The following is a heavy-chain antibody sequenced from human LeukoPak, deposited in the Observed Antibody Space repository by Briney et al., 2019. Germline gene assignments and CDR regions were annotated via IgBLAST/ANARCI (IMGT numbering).Heavy chain of an antibody. V-gene: IGHV4-39*01. J-gene: IGHJ4*02. CDR3: ASRGATSPFDF. D-gene: IGHD1-26*01. CDR1: GGSISSSSYC. Sequence: SETLSLTCTVPGGSISSSSYCWGWIRQPPGKGLEWIGSIYYSGSTYYNPSLKSRVTISVDTSKNQFSLKLSSVTAADTAVYYCASRGATSPFDFWGQGTLVTVSS. CDR2: IYYSGST.